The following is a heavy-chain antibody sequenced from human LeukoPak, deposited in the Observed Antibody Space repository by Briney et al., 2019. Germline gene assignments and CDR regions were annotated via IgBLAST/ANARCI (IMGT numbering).Heavy chain of an antibody. CDR2: ISSSSSYI. V-gene: IGHV3-21*01. D-gene: IGHD3-16*01. CDR1: GFTLSSYS. J-gene: IGHJ4*02. Sequence: GGSLRLSCAASGFTLSSYSMNWVRQAPGKGLEWVSSISSSSSYIYYADSVKGRFTISRDNAKNSLYLQMNSLRAEDTAVYYCAREAVGDYFDYWGQGTLVTVSS. CDR3: AREAVGDYFDY.